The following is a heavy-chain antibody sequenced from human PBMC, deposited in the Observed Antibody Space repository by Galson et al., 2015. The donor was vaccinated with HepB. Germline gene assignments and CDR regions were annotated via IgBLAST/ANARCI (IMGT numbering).Heavy chain of an antibody. J-gene: IGHJ4*02. D-gene: IGHD6-19*01. CDR1: GFTFSDYY. CDR2: ISRSGDDK. V-gene: IGHV3-11*01. Sequence: SLRLSCAASGFTFSDYYMNWIRQAPGKGLEWVSFISRSGDDKQYVDSVKGRFTISRDNARNSVYLQMNSLRAEDTAVYFCARDSSGWSKGPYDSWGQGTLVTVSS. CDR3: ARDSSGWSKGPYDS.